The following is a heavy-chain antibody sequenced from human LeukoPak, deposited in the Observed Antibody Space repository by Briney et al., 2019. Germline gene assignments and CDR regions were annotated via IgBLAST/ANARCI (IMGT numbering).Heavy chain of an antibody. CDR3: ARAGAVAGGKIAFDI. CDR2: INHSGST. J-gene: IGHJ3*02. Sequence: SETLSLSCAVYGGSFSGYYWSWIRQPPGKGLEWIGEINHSGSTNYNPSLKSRVTISVDTSKNQFSLKLSSVTAADTAVYYCARAGAVAGGKIAFDIWGQGTVVTVSS. D-gene: IGHD6-19*01. CDR1: GGSFSGYY. V-gene: IGHV4-34*01.